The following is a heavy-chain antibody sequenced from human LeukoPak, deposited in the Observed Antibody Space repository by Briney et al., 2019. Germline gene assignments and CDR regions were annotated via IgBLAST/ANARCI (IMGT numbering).Heavy chain of an antibody. CDR1: GFTLSAYG. V-gene: IGHV3-33*08. CDR3: ARDAEVTMARGFITSPHGLDV. D-gene: IGHD3-10*01. J-gene: IGHJ6*02. CDR2: LWQGGNNK. Sequence: PGGSLRLSCSAWGFTLSAYGLHWLRQAPGKGGERVAALWQGGNNKYYKDSVEGRFTISRDNSKNTLFLPMNSLRVEDTAVYYCARDAEVTMARGFITSPHGLDVWGQGTTVTVAS.